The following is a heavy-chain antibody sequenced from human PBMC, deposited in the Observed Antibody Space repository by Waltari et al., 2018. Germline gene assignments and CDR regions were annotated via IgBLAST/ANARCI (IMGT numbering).Heavy chain of an antibody. CDR1: GFTFSRYA. Sequence: EVQLLESGGGLVQPGGSLRLSCAASGFTFSRYAMSWARQAPGKGLEWVSAISGSGGSTYYADSVKGRFTISRDNSKNTLYLQMNSLRAEDTAVYYCAKVLRYFDWLSDQDDYWGQGTLVTVSS. J-gene: IGHJ4*02. CDR3: AKVLRYFDWLSDQDDY. V-gene: IGHV3-23*01. D-gene: IGHD3-9*01. CDR2: ISGSGGST.